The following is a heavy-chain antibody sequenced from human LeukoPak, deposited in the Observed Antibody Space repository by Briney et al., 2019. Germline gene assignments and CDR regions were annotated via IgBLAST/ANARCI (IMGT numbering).Heavy chain of an antibody. CDR3: AREIGSAARGR. V-gene: IGHV3-7*05. CDR2: IKPEGSEK. Sequence: GGSLRLSCAASGFTFNRSWMSWVRQAPGKGLEWVANIKPEGSEKDYVDSVKGRFTISRDNAKNSMYLQMNSLRAEDTAVYYCAREIGSAARGRWGQGTLVTVSS. CDR1: GFTFNRSW. J-gene: IGHJ4*02. D-gene: IGHD6-13*01.